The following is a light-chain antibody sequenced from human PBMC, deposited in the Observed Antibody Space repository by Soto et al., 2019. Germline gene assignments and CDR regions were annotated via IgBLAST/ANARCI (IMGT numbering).Light chain of an antibody. CDR3: SSYTTSSTRV. CDR2: DVS. J-gene: IGLJ1*01. CDR1: SSDVGGYNY. V-gene: IGLV2-14*01. Sequence: QSALTQPASVSGSPGQSITISCTGTSSDVGGYNYVSWYQQHPGKAPKRMLYDVSNRPSGVSNRVAGSKSGNTASLTIPGLQAEDEADYYCSSYTTSSTRVFGTGTKLTVL.